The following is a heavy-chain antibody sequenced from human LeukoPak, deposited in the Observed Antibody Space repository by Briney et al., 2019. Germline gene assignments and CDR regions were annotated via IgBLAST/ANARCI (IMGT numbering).Heavy chain of an antibody. D-gene: IGHD6-6*01. Sequence: ASVKVSCKASGYTFTGYYMHWVRQAPGQGLEWMGWINPNGGGTNYAQEFQGRVTMTRDTSISTAYMELSRLRSDDTAVYYCARPDSSSSSYYGMDVWGQGTTVTVSS. CDR2: INPNGGGT. J-gene: IGHJ6*02. CDR3: ARPDSSSSSYYGMDV. V-gene: IGHV1-2*02. CDR1: GYTFTGYY.